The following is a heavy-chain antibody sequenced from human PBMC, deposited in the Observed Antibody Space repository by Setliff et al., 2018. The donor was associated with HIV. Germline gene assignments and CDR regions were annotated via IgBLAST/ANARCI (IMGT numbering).Heavy chain of an antibody. V-gene: IGHV4-39*01. CDR1: GDSIRSRSFY. Sequence: SETLSLTCNVSGDSIRSRSFYWGWIRQPPGTGLEWIGSIYYFGATYYNPSLKSRASISLDTSENQLSLKLYSVTAADTAVYYCVGGFWSGPLFDPWGRGTLVTVSS. CDR2: IYYFGAT. J-gene: IGHJ5*01. CDR3: VGGFWSGPLFDP. D-gene: IGHD3-3*01.